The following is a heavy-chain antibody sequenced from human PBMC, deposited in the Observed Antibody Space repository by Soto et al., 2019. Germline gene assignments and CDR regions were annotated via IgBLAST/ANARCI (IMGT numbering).Heavy chain of an antibody. J-gene: IGHJ4*02. V-gene: IGHV1-18*01. Sequence: QVQLVQSGAEVKKPGASVKVSCKASGYTFTSYAISWVRQAPGQGLEWMGWISAYNGNTNYAQKVQGRVTMTTDKSTNTAYMELRSLRSDDTAVYYCARENFHVSTFDYWGQGTLVTVSS. CDR3: ARENFHVSTFDY. CDR1: GYTFTSYA. D-gene: IGHD6-13*01. CDR2: ISAYNGNT.